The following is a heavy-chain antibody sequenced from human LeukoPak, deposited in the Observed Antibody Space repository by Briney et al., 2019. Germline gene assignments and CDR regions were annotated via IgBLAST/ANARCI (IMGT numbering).Heavy chain of an antibody. CDR1: GFTFSSYA. Sequence: GGSPRLSCAASGFTFSSYAMSWVRQAPGKGLEWVSAISGSGGSTYYADSVKGRFTISRDNSKNTLYLQMNSLRAEDTAVYYCAKDRYYGSGSYYRIFDYWGQGTLVTVSS. CDR2: ISGSGGST. V-gene: IGHV3-23*01. J-gene: IGHJ4*02. CDR3: AKDRYYGSGSYYRIFDY. D-gene: IGHD3-10*01.